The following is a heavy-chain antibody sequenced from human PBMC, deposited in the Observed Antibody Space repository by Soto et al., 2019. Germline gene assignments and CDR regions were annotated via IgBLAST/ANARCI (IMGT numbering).Heavy chain of an antibody. CDR1: GGTFSSYT. CDR2: IIPILGIA. Sequence: ASVKVSCKASGGTFSSYTISWVRQAPGQGLEWMGRIIPILGIANYAQKFQGRVTITADKSTSPAYMELSSLRSEDTAVYYCARDSFYCSGGSCYSGVKLDEAFDIWGQGTMVTVSS. J-gene: IGHJ3*02. V-gene: IGHV1-69*04. D-gene: IGHD2-15*01. CDR3: ARDSFYCSGGSCYSGVKLDEAFDI.